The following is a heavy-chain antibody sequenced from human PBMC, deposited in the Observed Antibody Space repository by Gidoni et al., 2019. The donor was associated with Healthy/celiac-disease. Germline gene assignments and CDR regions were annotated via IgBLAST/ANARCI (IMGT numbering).Heavy chain of an antibody. CDR3: ARDYSEWELRYYYYGMDV. CDR2: IIPILGIA. Sequence: VQLVQSGAEAKKPGSSVKVSCKASGGTFRSYTSSWVRQAPGQGLEWMGRIIPILGIANHAQKFQGRVTITADKSTSTAYMELSSLRSEDTAVYYCARDYSEWELRYYYYGMDVWGQGTTVTVSS. D-gene: IGHD1-26*01. J-gene: IGHJ6*02. V-gene: IGHV1-69*08. CDR1: GGTFRSYT.